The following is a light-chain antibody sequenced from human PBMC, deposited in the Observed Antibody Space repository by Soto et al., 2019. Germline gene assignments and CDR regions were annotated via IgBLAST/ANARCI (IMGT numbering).Light chain of an antibody. CDR3: QQSSSTPQT. J-gene: IGKJ4*01. V-gene: IGKV1-39*01. Sequence: DIQMTQSPSALSASVGDRVTITCRASQSISSYLSWYQQKPGKAPKLLINVASTLQSGVPSRFSGSGSGTDFTLAISSLQPEDFATYYCQQSSSTPQTFGGGTRVEIK. CDR2: VAS. CDR1: QSISSY.